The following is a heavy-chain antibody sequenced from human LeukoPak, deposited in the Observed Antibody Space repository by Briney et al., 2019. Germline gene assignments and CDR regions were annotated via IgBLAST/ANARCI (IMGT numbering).Heavy chain of an antibody. D-gene: IGHD3-22*01. CDR1: GYTFTSYG. CDR3: ARGVTYYYDTSGYYSD. CDR2: ISAYNGNT. Sequence: ASVKVSCKASGYTFTSYGISWVRQAPGQGLEWMGWISAYNGNTNYAQKPQGRVTMTTDTSTSTAYMELRSLRSDDTAVYYCARGVTYYYDTSGYYSDWGQGTLVTVSS. V-gene: IGHV1-18*01. J-gene: IGHJ1*01.